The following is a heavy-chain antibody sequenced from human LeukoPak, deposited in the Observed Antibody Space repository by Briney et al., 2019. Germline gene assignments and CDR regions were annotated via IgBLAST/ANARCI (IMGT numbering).Heavy chain of an antibody. CDR3: ARNPEVYDSSGYSAGWIDP. D-gene: IGHD3-22*01. Sequence: PSETLSLTCTVSGGSVNNGDYYWSWIRQPPGRGLEWIAYIYYNGKTNYNPSLKSRVTMSIDMSKNQFSLKLRFVTAADTAVYYCARNPEVYDSSGYSAGWIDPWGQGTLVTVSS. V-gene: IGHV4-61*08. J-gene: IGHJ5*02. CDR2: IYYNGKT. CDR1: GGSVNNGDYY.